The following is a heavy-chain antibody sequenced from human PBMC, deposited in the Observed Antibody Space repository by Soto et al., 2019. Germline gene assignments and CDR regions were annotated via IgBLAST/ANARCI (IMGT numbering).Heavy chain of an antibody. J-gene: IGHJ4*02. V-gene: IGHV4-61*01. CDR1: GGSVSSGSYY. Sequence: ASETLSLTCTVSGGSVSSGSYYWSWIRQPPGKGLEWIGYIYYSGSTNYNPSLKSRVIISVDTSKNQFSLKLSSVTAADTAVYYCARGLHVLRYFDWSYYFDYWGQGTLVTVYS. D-gene: IGHD3-9*01. CDR3: ARGLHVLRYFDWSYYFDY. CDR2: IYYSGST.